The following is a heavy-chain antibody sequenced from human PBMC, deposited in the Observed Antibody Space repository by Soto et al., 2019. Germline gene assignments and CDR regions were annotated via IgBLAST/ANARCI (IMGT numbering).Heavy chain of an antibody. D-gene: IGHD2-21*01. J-gene: IGHJ5*02. CDR3: ARAYCGGDCYSSPPYWFDP. Sequence: TLSLTCTFYGGSISSGSYYWSWIRQHPGKGLEWIGYIYYSGSTYYNPSLKSRVTISVDTSKNQFSLKLSSVTAADTAVYYCARAYCGGDCYSSPPYWFDPWGQGTLVTVSS. CDR2: IYYSGST. CDR1: GGSISSGSYY. V-gene: IGHV4-31*03.